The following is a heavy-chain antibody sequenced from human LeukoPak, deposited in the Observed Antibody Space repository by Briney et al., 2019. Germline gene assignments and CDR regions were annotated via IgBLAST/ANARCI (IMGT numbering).Heavy chain of an antibody. CDR2: INAGNGNT. V-gene: IGHV1-3*01. J-gene: IGHJ4*02. CDR3: ATRLDILTGYYGDFDY. CDR1: GYTFTSYA. D-gene: IGHD3-9*01. Sequence: ASVKVSCKASGYTFTSYAMNWVRQAPGQGLEWMGWINAGNGNTKYSQKFQDRVTITRDTSASTAYMELSSLRSEDTAVYYCATRLDILTGYYGDFDYWGQGTLVTVSS.